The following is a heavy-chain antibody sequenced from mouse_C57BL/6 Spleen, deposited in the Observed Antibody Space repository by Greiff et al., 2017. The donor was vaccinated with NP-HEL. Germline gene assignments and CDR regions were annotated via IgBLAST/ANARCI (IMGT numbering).Heavy chain of an antibody. CDR3: ARSDSSGRGYYFDY. D-gene: IGHD3-2*02. Sequence: QVQLQQPGAELVMPGASVKLSCKASGYTFTSYWMHWVKQRPGQGLEWIAEIDPSDSYTNYNQKFKGKSTLTVDKSSSTAYMQLSSLTSEDSAVYYCARSDSSGRGYYFDYWGQGTTLTVSS. J-gene: IGHJ2*01. CDR2: IDPSDSYT. CDR1: GYTFTSYW. V-gene: IGHV1-69*01.